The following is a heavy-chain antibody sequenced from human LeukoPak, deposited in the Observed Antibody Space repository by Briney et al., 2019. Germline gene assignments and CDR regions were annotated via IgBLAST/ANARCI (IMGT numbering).Heavy chain of an antibody. CDR2: ISSSSSTI. CDR1: GLTFSTYS. D-gene: IGHD6-6*01. Sequence: GGSLRLSCAASGLTFSTYSMNWVRQAPGKGLEWVSYISSSSSTIYYADSVKGRFTISRDNAKNSLHLQMNSLRDEDTAVYYCAREYSSSSGKALDYWGQGTLVTVSS. V-gene: IGHV3-48*02. CDR3: AREYSSSSGKALDY. J-gene: IGHJ4*02.